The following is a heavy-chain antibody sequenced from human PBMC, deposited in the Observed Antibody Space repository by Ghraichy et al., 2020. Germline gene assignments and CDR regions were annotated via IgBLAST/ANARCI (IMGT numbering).Heavy chain of an antibody. CDR1: GGTFSSYA. Sequence: SVKVSCKASGGTFSSYAISWVRQAPGQGLEGMGGIIPIFGTANYAQKFQGRVTITADESTSTAYMELSSLRSEDTAVYYCARDLNWAGIAVAGTLKGRGAEYFQHWGQGTLVTVSS. V-gene: IGHV1-69*13. D-gene: IGHD6-19*01. CDR2: IIPIFGTA. CDR3: ARDLNWAGIAVAGTLKGRGAEYFQH. J-gene: IGHJ1*01.